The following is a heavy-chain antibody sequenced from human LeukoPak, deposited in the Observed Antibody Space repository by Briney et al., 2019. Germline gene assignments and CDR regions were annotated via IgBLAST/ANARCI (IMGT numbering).Heavy chain of an antibody. V-gene: IGHV4-4*02. CDR3: AGEGGFYRPLDY. CDR2: VHLDGRT. CDR1: GVSVINTNW. J-gene: IGHJ4*02. D-gene: IGHD3-3*01. Sequence: PSETLSLTCGVSGVSVINTNWWTWVRQPPGKGLEWIGEVHLDGRTNYNPSLESRLTMSVDVSGNQVSLKLTSVTAADTAVYYCAGEGGFYRPLDYSGKGTLVTVSS.